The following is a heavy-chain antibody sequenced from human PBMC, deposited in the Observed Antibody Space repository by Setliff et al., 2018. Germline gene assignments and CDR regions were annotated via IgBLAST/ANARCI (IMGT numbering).Heavy chain of an antibody. CDR1: GFTFSSYS. D-gene: IGHD3-16*01. Sequence: PGGSLRLSCAASGFTFSSYSMNWVRQAPGKGLEWVSYISSSSSTIYYADSVKGRFTISRDNAKNSLYLQMTSLRAKDTAIYYCARTTGYRLEGDFDYWGQGTLVTVSS. CDR2: ISSSSSTI. CDR3: ARTTGYRLEGDFDY. V-gene: IGHV3-48*04. J-gene: IGHJ4*02.